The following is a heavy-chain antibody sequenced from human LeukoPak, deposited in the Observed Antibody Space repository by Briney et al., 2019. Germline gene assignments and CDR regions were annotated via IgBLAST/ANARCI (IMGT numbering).Heavy chain of an antibody. Sequence: ASVKVSCKDSGYTVTELSIHWVRQAPGKGLEWMGGYDPDDAETVSARKFQGRVTMTEDTSTTTAYMELRSLRSDATAVYYCASVGATGGYPDYWGQGTLVTVSS. CDR2: YDPDDAET. V-gene: IGHV1-24*01. D-gene: IGHD1-26*01. J-gene: IGHJ4*02. CDR1: GYTVTELS. CDR3: ASVGATGGYPDY.